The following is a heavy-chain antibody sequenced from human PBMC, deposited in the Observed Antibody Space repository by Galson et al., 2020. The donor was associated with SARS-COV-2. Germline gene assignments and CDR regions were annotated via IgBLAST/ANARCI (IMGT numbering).Heavy chain of an antibody. CDR1: GFTFTNYA. CDR2: ISNDGRIQ. Sequence: GGSLRLSCAASGFTFTNYAMHWVRQAPGKGLEWLTVISNDGRIQVYADSVKGRFTISRDNSSNMVFLQIVSLRPDDTAVYYCTRDVSGGASDIWGQGTMVTVSS. V-gene: IGHV3-30*04. D-gene: IGHD1-26*01. J-gene: IGHJ3*02. CDR3: TRDVSGGASDI.